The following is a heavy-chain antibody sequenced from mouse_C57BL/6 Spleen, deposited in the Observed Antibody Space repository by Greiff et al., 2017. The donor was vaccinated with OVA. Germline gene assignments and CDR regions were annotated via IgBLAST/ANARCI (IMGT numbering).Heavy chain of an antibody. D-gene: IGHD1-1*01. Sequence: QVQLQQSGPGLVQPSQSLSITCTVSGFSLTSYGVHWVRQSPGKGLEWLGVIWRGGSTDYNAAFMSRLSITKDNSKSQVFFKMNSLQAVDTAIYYCAKERITTVVATGAMDYWGQGTSVTVSS. V-gene: IGHV2-5*01. CDR3: AKERITTVVATGAMDY. CDR2: IWRGGST. CDR1: GFSLTSYG. J-gene: IGHJ4*01.